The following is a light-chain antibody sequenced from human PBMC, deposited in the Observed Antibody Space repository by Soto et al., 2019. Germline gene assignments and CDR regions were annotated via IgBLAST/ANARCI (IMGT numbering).Light chain of an antibody. V-gene: IGLV2-14*03. CDR2: DVN. Sequence: QSALTQPASVSGSPGQSITISCTGNSSDIGAYNFVSWYQQHPGKAPKLMLYDVNIRPSGVSNRFSGSKSGNTASLTISGLQAEDEADYYCTSCTTSTTMVFGGGTKVTVL. J-gene: IGLJ2*01. CDR1: SSDIGAYNF. CDR3: TSCTTSTTMV.